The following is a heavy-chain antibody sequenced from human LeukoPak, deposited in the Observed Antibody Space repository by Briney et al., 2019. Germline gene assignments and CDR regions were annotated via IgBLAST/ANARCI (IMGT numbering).Heavy chain of an antibody. Sequence: SVKVSCKASGGTFSSYAISWVRPAPGQGLEWMGGIIPIFGTANYAQKFQGRVTSTADESTSTAYMELSSLRSEDTAVYYCASRVVGTSALDCWGQGTLVTVSS. CDR3: ASRVVGTSALDC. J-gene: IGHJ4*02. CDR1: GGTFSSYA. CDR2: IIPIFGTA. D-gene: IGHD2-15*01. V-gene: IGHV1-69*13.